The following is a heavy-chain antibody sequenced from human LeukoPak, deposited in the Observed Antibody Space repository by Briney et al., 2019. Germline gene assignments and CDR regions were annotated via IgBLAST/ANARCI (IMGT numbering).Heavy chain of an antibody. Sequence: PSETLSLTFTVSGGSISSSSYYWGWIRQPPGKGLEWIGSIYHSGSTYYNPSLKSRVTISVDTSKNQFSLTLSSVTAADTAVYYCARGDTAPHYFDYWGQGTLVTVSS. CDR3: ARGDTAPHYFDY. CDR1: GGSISSSSYY. J-gene: IGHJ4*02. V-gene: IGHV4-39*07. CDR2: IYHSGST. D-gene: IGHD5-18*01.